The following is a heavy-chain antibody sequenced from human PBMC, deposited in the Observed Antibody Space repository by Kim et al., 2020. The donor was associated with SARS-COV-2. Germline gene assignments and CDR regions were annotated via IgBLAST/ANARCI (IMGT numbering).Heavy chain of an antibody. CDR3: ARGPLRYFDLYYFDY. CDR1: GGSFSGYY. J-gene: IGHJ4*02. D-gene: IGHD3-9*01. CDR2: INHSGST. Sequence: SETLSLTCAVYGGSFSGYYWRWIRQPPGKGLEWIVEINHSGSTNYSPSLKSRVTISVDTSKNQFSLKLSSVTAADTAVYYCARGPLRYFDLYYFDYWGQGTLVTVSS. V-gene: IGHV4-34*01.